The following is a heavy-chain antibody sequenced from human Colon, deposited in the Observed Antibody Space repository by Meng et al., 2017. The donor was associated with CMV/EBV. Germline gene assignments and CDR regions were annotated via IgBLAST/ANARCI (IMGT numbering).Heavy chain of an antibody. Sequence: GGSLRLSCAASGLTFGSYWMNWVRQAPGKGLEWMANIKQDGSEKYYVDSVKGRFTISRDNAKNSLYLQMNSLRAEDTAVYYCARGYCSSASCSGYYYYYGMDVWGQGTTVTVSS. CDR1: GLTFGSYW. J-gene: IGHJ6*02. CDR2: IKQDGSEK. V-gene: IGHV3-7*01. D-gene: IGHD2-2*01. CDR3: ARGYCSSASCSGYYYYYGMDV.